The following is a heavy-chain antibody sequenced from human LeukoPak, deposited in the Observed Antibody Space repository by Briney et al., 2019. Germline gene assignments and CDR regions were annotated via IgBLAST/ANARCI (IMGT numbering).Heavy chain of an antibody. J-gene: IGHJ6*02. Sequence: GRSLRLSCAASGFTFSSYAMHWVRQAPGKGLEWVAVISYDGSNKYYADSVKGRFTISRDNSKNTLYLQMNSLRAEDTAVYYCARAIIDYTYYCYGMDVWGQGTTVTVSS. CDR1: GFTFSSYA. V-gene: IGHV3-30-3*01. D-gene: IGHD4/OR15-4a*01. CDR2: ISYDGSNK. CDR3: ARAIIDYTYYCYGMDV.